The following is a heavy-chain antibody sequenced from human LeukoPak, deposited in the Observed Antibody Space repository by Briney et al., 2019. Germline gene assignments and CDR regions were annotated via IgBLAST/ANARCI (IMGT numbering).Heavy chain of an antibody. CDR3: ASNRYDFWSGYYTPDAFDI. V-gene: IGHV4-61*08. Sequence: PSETLSLTCAVSGGSISSGGYSWSWIRQPPGKGLEWIGYIYYSGSTNYNPSLKSRVTISVDTSKNQFSLKLSSVTAADTAVYYCASNRYDFWSGYYTPDAFDIWGQGTMVTVSS. CDR2: IYYSGST. CDR1: GGSISSGGYS. J-gene: IGHJ3*02. D-gene: IGHD3-3*01.